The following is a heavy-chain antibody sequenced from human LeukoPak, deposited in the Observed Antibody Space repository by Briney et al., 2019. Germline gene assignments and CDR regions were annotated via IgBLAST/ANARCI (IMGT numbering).Heavy chain of an antibody. V-gene: IGHV3-33*01. CDR3: ARDTVVTPYPDY. Sequence: GGSLRLSCTASGFHFSSYGMHWVRQAPGKGLVWVTVIWPDGSIKYYADSVKGRFTVSRDNSKNTLYLQMNGLRVEDTAVYYCARDTVVTPYPDYWGQGTLVTVSS. J-gene: IGHJ4*02. D-gene: IGHD4-23*01. CDR1: GFHFSSYG. CDR2: IWPDGSIK.